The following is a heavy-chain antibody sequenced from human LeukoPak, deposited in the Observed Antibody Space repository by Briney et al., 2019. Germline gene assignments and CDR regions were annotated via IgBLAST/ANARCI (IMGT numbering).Heavy chain of an antibody. CDR2: IYYSGST. J-gene: IGHJ3*02. CDR1: GGSISSYY. V-gene: IGHV4-59*01. Sequence: SETLSLTCTVSGGSISSYYWSWIRQPPGKGLEWIGYIYYSGSTNYNPPLKSRVTISVDTSKNQFSLKLSSVTAADTAVYYCARDPRGAFDIWGQGTMVTVSS. CDR3: ARDPRGAFDI.